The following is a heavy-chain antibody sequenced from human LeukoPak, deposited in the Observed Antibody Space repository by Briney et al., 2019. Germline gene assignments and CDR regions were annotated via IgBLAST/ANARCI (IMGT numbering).Heavy chain of an antibody. CDR1: GGSVSSGSYY. V-gene: IGHV4-61*01. J-gene: IGHJ6*02. Sequence: SETLSLTCTVSGGSVSSGSYYWSWIRQPPGKGLEWIGYIYYSGSTNYNPSLKSRVTISVDTSKNQFSLKLSSVTAADTAVYYCSRGRRYCRSTSCYYYYYGMDVWGQGTTVTVSS. CDR3: SRGRRYCRSTSCYYYYYGMDV. D-gene: IGHD2-2*01. CDR2: IYYSGST.